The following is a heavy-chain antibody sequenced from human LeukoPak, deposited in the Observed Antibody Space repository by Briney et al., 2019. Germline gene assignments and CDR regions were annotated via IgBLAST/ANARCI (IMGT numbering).Heavy chain of an antibody. Sequence: SETLSLTCTVSAGSISSGSYYWSWIRQPAGKGLEWIGRIYTSGSTNYNPSLKSRVTISVDTSKNQYSLKLSSETAADTAVYYCAREGYCSGGSCYSTPYWGQGTLVTVSS. CDR3: AREGYCSGGSCYSTPY. D-gene: IGHD2-15*01. J-gene: IGHJ4*02. CDR1: AGSISSGSYY. CDR2: IYTSGST. V-gene: IGHV4-61*02.